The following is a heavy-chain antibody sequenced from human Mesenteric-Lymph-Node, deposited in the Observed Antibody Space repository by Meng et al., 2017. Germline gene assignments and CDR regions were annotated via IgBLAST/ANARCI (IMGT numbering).Heavy chain of an antibody. CDR3: VREALGVDWQPLDH. CDR2: IGTVGDT. Sequence: EVQLVESGGGLVQPGGSLSLSCAASGFTFRNYDMHWVRKATGEGLEWVAAIGTVGDTYYPGSVKGRFTISRDDAKNSLYLQMNSLRAGDTGVYYCVREALGVDWQPLDHWGQGTLVTVSS. V-gene: IGHV3-13*01. J-gene: IGHJ4*02. D-gene: IGHD3-9*01. CDR1: GFTFRNYD.